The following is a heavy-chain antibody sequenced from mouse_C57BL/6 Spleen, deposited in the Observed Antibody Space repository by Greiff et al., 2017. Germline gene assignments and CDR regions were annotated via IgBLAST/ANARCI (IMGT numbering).Heavy chain of an antibody. CDR3: ERALSYYAMDD. CDR1: GYTFTDYY. V-gene: IGHV1-76*01. CDR2: IYPGSGNT. Sequence: QVQLKESGAELVRPGASVKLSCKASGYTFTDYYINWVKQRPGQGLEWIARIYPGSGNTYYNEKFKGKDTLTAEKSSSTAYMQLSSLTSEDSAVYFCERALSYYAMDDWGQGTSVTVSS. J-gene: IGHJ4*01.